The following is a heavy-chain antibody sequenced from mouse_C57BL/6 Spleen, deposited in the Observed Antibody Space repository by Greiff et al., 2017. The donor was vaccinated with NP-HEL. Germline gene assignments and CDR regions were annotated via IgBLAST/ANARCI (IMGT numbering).Heavy chain of an antibody. D-gene: IGHD1-3*01. CDR2: INPNNGGT. CDR3: AREDNSRYFDV. CDR1: GYTFTDYN. V-gene: IGHV1-18*01. J-gene: IGHJ1*03. Sequence: EVKLQESGPELVKPGASVKIPCKASGYTFTDYNMDWVKQSHGKSLEWIGDINPNNGGTIYNQKFKGKATLTVDQSSSTAYMQLNSLTSEDSAVYYCAREDNSRYFDVWGTGTTVTVSS.